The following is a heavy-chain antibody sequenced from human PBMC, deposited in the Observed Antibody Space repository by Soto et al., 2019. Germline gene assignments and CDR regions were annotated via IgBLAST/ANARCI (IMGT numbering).Heavy chain of an antibody. J-gene: IGHJ4*02. CDR2: ISYDGSNK. D-gene: IGHD1-1*01. CDR3: AKDNNWNDAPSSMFDY. V-gene: IGHV3-30*18. Sequence: GGSLRLSCAASGFTFSSYGMHWVRQAPGKGLEWVAVISYDGSNKYYADSVKGRFTISRDNSKNTLYLQMNSLRAEDTAVYYCAKDNNWNDAPSSMFDYWGQGTLVTVSS. CDR1: GFTFSSYG.